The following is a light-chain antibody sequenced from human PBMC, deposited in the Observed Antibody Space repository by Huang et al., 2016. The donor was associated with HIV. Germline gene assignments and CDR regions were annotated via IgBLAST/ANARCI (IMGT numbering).Light chain of an antibody. CDR3: QQRAGWPLT. CDR1: QHISGD. CDR2: DAS. V-gene: IGKV3-11*01. J-gene: IGKJ4*01. Sequence: EIVLTQSPATLSLSPGERATLSCRASQHISGDLVWYQQKPGQAPRLLIYDASIRATGIPVRFSGSGSGTDFTFSISSLEPEDFAFYYCQQRAGWPLTFGGGTKVEIK.